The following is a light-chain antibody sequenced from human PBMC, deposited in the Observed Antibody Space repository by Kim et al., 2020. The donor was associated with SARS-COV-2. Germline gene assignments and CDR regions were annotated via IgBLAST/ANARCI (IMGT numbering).Light chain of an antibody. Sequence: GERANLSCRASQSISSYLAWYQQTPGQPPRLLIYDASKRAAGIPARFIGSGSGTDFILTISSLEPEDFAVYYCQQRSNWPLTFGPGTKVDIK. V-gene: IGKV3-11*01. CDR1: QSISSY. J-gene: IGKJ3*01. CDR3: QQRSNWPLT. CDR2: DAS.